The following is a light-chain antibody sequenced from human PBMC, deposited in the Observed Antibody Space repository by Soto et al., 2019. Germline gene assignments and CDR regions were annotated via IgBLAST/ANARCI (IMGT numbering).Light chain of an antibody. CDR2: DAS. CDR3: VQRTTWPWT. V-gene: IGKV3-11*01. J-gene: IGKJ1*01. CDR1: QSVSSH. Sequence: EIVLTQSPGTLSLSPRERATLSCRASQSVSSHLAWYQQKPDQAPRLLIYDASNRATGIPARFSGSGSGTDFTLTISSLEPEDFAVYHCVQRTTWPWTCGQGSKVEIK.